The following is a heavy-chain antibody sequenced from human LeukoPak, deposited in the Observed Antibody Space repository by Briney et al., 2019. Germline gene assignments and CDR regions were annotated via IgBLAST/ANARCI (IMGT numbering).Heavy chain of an antibody. CDR3: AKMSPPDTTRSFDY. CDR2: ISAGGYST. V-gene: IGHV3-23*01. D-gene: IGHD1-26*01. Sequence: TGVSLRLSCAASGFTFSSYAMSWVRQAPGKGLEWISAISAGGYSTYYADSVRGRSTISRDNSKNTLFLQMSSLRVEDTAVYYCAKMSPPDTTRSFDYWGQGTLVTVSS. CDR1: GFTFSSYA. J-gene: IGHJ4*02.